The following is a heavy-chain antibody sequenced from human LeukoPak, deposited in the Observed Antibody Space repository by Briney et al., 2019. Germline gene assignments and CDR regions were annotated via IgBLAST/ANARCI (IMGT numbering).Heavy chain of an antibody. CDR3: ARMSYDRTGEGRANLYYYYMAV. D-gene: IGHD3-3*01. J-gene: IGHJ6*03. V-gene: IGHV4-4*07. Sequence: SETLSLTCTVSGGSVSGYYCSWIRQPAGKGLEWIGRIYSTGSTDYNASLKSRVTMSVDTSKNQFSLKLSSVTAPDTAVYYCARMSYDRTGEGRANLYYYYMAVWGKGTTVTVSS. CDR2: IYSTGST. CDR1: GGSVSGYY.